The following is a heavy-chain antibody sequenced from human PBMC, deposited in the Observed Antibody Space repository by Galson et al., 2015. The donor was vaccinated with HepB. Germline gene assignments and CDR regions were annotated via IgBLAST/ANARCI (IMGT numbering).Heavy chain of an antibody. CDR1: GFTFSNYP. J-gene: IGHJ2*01. CDR3: ARARGQGAGDYENWYLDL. D-gene: IGHD4-17*01. CDR2: ISYNEKYI. V-gene: IGHV3-30*04. Sequence: SLRLSCAASGFTFSNYPIHWVRQAPGKGLEWVAVISYNEKYINYADSGKGRFTISRDNSKNTQFLQMNSLRAEDTAVYYCARARGQGAGDYENWYLDLWGRGTLVTVSS.